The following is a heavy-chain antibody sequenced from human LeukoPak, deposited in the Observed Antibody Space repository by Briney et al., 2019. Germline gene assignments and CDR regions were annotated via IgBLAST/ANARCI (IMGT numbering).Heavy chain of an antibody. CDR2: ISSSGSYI. V-gene: IGHV3-21*01. D-gene: IGHD5-12*01. CDR3: SRDRLGGLDY. Sequence: GGSLRLSCAASGFAFSSYSMNWVRQAPGKGLEWVASISSSGSYIYYADSVKGRFTISRDNAKNSLYLQMNTLRPEDTAVYYCSRDRLGGLDYWGQGTLVTVSS. CDR1: GFAFSSYS. J-gene: IGHJ4*02.